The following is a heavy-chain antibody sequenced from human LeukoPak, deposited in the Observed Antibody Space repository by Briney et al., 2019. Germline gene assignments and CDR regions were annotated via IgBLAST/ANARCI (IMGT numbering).Heavy chain of an antibody. D-gene: IGHD3-10*01. J-gene: IGHJ4*02. CDR2: IIPIFGTA. CDR3: ARDKGGVRGVIRGAIDY. CDR1: GGTFSSYA. V-gene: IGHV1-69*13. Sequence: SVKVSCKASGGTFSSYAISWVRQAPGQGLEWMGGIIPIFGTANYAQKFQGRVTITADESTSTAYMELSSLRSEDTAVYYCARDKGGVRGVIRGAIDYWGQGTLVTVSS.